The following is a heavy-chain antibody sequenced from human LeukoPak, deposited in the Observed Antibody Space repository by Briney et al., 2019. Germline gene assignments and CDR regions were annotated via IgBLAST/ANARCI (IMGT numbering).Heavy chain of an antibody. Sequence: LGESLKISCKGSGYSFTSYWIGWVRQMPGKGLEWMGIIYPGDSDTRYSPSLQGQVTISADKSISTAYLQWSSLKASDTATYYCARLDNDYGDYRFDYWGQGTLVTVSS. CDR1: GYSFTSYW. J-gene: IGHJ4*02. CDR3: ARLDNDYGDYRFDY. CDR2: IYPGDSDT. V-gene: IGHV5-51*01. D-gene: IGHD4-17*01.